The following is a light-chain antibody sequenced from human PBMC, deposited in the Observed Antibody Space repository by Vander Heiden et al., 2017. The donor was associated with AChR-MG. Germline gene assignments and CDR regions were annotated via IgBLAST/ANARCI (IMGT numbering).Light chain of an antibody. V-gene: IGKV1-39*01. J-gene: IGKJ1*01. Sequence: DIKVTQSPSSLSGSLGDSITITCRTSQTVTTYLNWYQQKPGQAPKLLIAAASTLQDGVPSRFSGSGYGTEFTLTISSLQPEDFATYSCQQCDATPWTFGQGTKVDIK. CDR2: AAS. CDR3: QQCDATPWT. CDR1: QTVTTY.